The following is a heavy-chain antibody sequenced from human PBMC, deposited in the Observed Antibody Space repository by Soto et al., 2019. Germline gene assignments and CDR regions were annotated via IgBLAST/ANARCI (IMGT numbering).Heavy chain of an antibody. CDR1: GFTFSSYA. V-gene: IGHV3-23*01. CDR2: ISLSGGTS. CDR3: AKDPGGYCSRGSCYWRYFDY. D-gene: IGHD2-15*01. Sequence: GGSLRLSCAASGFTFSSYAMNWVRQAPGQGLEWVSAISLSGGTSYYADSVKGRFTISRDDSKNTLYLQMNSLRAEDTAVYYCAKDPGGYCSRGSCYWRYFDYWGQGTLVTVSS. J-gene: IGHJ4*02.